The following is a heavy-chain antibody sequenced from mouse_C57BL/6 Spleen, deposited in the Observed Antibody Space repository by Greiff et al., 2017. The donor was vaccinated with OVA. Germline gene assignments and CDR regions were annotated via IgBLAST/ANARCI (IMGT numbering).Heavy chain of an antibody. CDR2: IHPNSGST. J-gene: IGHJ3*01. V-gene: IGHV1-64*01. D-gene: IGHD2-2*01. CDR1: GYTFTSYW. Sequence: QVQLQQPGAELVKPGASVKLSCKASGYTFTSYWMHWVKQRPGQGLEWIGMIHPNSGSTKYNEKFKSKATLTVDKSSSTAYMQLSSLTSEDSAVDYCAREDYGYRAWFAYWGQGTLVTVSA. CDR3: AREDYGYRAWFAY.